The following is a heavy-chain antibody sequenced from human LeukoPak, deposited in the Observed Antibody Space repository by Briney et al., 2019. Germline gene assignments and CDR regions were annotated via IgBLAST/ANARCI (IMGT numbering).Heavy chain of an antibody. CDR2: ISSSSSYI. J-gene: IGHJ3*02. D-gene: IGHD1-26*01. CDR1: GFTFSSYS. Sequence: GGSLRLSCAASGFTFSSYSMNWVRQAPGKGLEWVSSISSSSSYIYYADSVKGRFTIPRDNAKNSLCLQMNSLRAEDTAVYYCARRYSGSYGAFDIWGQGTMVTVSS. V-gene: IGHV3-21*01. CDR3: ARRYSGSYGAFDI.